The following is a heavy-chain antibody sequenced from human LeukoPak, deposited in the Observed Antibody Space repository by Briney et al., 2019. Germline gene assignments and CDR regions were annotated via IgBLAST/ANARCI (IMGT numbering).Heavy chain of an antibody. J-gene: IGHJ4*02. V-gene: IGHV3-66*01. Sequence: GGSLRLSCAASGFTVSSNYMSWVRQAPGKGLEWVSVIYSAGSTYYADSVKGRFTISRDNSKNTLYLQMNSLRAEDTAVYYCAKDGRSGESRSFDYWGQGTLVTVSS. CDR1: GFTVSSNY. CDR3: AKDGRSGESRSFDY. D-gene: IGHD3-10*01. CDR2: IYSAGST.